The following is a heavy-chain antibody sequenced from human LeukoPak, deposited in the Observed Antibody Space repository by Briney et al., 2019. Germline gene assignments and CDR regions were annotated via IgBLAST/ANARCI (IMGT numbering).Heavy chain of an antibody. CDR3: AKDQDYGSGSFPYYFDY. V-gene: IGHV3-23*01. CDR1: GFIFSSYA. Sequence: PGGSLRLSCAASGFIFSSYAMSWVRQAPGKGLEWVSTISGSGGSTYYADSVKGRFTISRDNSKNTVYLQMNSLRAEDTAVYYCAKDQDYGSGSFPYYFDYWGQGTLVTVSS. D-gene: IGHD3-10*01. CDR2: ISGSGGST. J-gene: IGHJ4*02.